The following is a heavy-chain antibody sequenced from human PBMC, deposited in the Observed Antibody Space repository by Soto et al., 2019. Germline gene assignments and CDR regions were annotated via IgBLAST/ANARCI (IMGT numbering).Heavy chain of an antibody. V-gene: IGHV4-39*01. CDR2: IYYSGST. Sequence: SETLSLTCTVSGGSISSSSYYWGWIRQPPGKGLEWIGSIYYSGSTYYNPSLKSRVTISVDTSKNQFSLKLSSVTAADTAVYYCASTLRDLYNWNVCWFDPWGQGTLVTVSS. J-gene: IGHJ5*02. D-gene: IGHD1-20*01. CDR1: GGSISSSSYY. CDR3: ASTLRDLYNWNVCWFDP.